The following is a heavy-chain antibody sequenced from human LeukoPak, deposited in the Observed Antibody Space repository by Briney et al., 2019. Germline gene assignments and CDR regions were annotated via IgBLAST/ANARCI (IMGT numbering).Heavy chain of an antibody. V-gene: IGHV4-59*12. Sequence: SETLSLTCTVSGGSISSYYWSWIRQPPGKGLEWIGYIYYSGSTNYNPSLKSRVTISVDTSKNQFSLKLSSVTAADTAVYYCASRPGGYYDSSGYFDYWGQGTLVTVSS. J-gene: IGHJ4*02. D-gene: IGHD3-22*01. CDR3: ASRPGGYYDSSGYFDY. CDR2: IYYSGST. CDR1: GGSISSYY.